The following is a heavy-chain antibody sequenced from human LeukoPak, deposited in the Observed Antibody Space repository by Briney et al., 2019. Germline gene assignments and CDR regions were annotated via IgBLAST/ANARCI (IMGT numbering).Heavy chain of an antibody. J-gene: IGHJ4*02. D-gene: IGHD6-25*01. CDR1: GFAFSSYG. CDR3: AREAGSADH. V-gene: IGHV3-48*01. Sequence: GGFLRLSCSASGFAFSSYGMNWVRQAPGKGLEWVSYISASSGTIFYADSVKGRFTVSRDNAKNSLYLQMNSLRAEDTGVYYCAREAGSADHWGQGTLVTVSS. CDR2: ISASSGTI.